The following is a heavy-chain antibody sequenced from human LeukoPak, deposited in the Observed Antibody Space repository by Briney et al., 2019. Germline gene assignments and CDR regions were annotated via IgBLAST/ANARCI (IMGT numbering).Heavy chain of an antibody. CDR3: ARHKLGNRIAAAGTNYFDY. D-gene: IGHD6-13*01. CDR1: GGSISSSTYY. J-gene: IGHJ4*02. V-gene: IGHV4-39*01. CDR2: INHSGST. Sequence: SETLSLTCTVSGGSISSSTYYWGWIRQPPGKGLEWIGEINHSGSTNYNPSLKSRVTISVDTSKNQFSLKLSSVTAADTAVYYCARHKLGNRIAAAGTNYFDYWGQGTLVTVSS.